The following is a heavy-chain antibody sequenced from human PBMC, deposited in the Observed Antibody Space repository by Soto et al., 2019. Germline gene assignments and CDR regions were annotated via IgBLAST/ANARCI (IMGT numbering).Heavy chain of an antibody. V-gene: IGHV3-49*03. D-gene: IGHD3-10*01. Sequence: GESLKISCTASGFTFGDYAMSWFRQAPGKGLEWVGFIRSKAYGGTTEYAASVKGRFTISRDDSKSIAYLQMNSLKTEDTAVYYCTRDLTVYYYGSGSISGGQGTLVTVSS. CDR2: IRSKAYGGTT. CDR3: TRDLTVYYYGSGSIS. CDR1: GFTFGDYA. J-gene: IGHJ4*02.